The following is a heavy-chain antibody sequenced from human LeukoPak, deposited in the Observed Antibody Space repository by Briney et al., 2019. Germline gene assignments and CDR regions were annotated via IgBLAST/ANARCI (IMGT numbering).Heavy chain of an antibody. D-gene: IGHD4-11*01. Sequence: GRSLRLSCAASGFTFDDYAMHWVRQAPGKRLEWVSGISWNSGSIGYADSVKGRFTISRDNAKNSLYLQMNSLRAEDTALYYCARTVYSNYAWFDPWGQGTLVTVSS. J-gene: IGHJ5*02. CDR2: ISWNSGSI. V-gene: IGHV3-9*01. CDR3: ARTVYSNYAWFDP. CDR1: GFTFDDYA.